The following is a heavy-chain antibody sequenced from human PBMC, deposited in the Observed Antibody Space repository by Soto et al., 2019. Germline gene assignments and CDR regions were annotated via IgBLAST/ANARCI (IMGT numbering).Heavy chain of an antibody. CDR1: GGSISSGGYY. J-gene: IGHJ3*02. CDR3: ARDLNYDSSGYPNDAFDI. V-gene: IGHV4-31*03. Sequence: LSLTCTVSGGSISSGGYYWSWIRQHPGKGLEWIGYIYYSGSTYYNPSLKSRVTISVDTSKNQFSLKLSSVTAADTAVYYCARDLNYDSSGYPNDAFDIWGQGTMVTVSS. D-gene: IGHD3-22*01. CDR2: IYYSGST.